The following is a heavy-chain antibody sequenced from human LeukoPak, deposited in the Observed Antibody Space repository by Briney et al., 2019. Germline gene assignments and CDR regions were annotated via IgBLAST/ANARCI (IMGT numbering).Heavy chain of an antibody. Sequence: ASVKVSCKASGYTFTGYYIHWVRQAPGQGLEWMGWINPHSGGTNYAQKFQGRVTMTRDTSISTAYMELSRLRSEDTAIYYCARDQVAVAGTGFDYWGQGTLVTVSS. CDR3: ARDQVAVAGTGFDY. CDR1: GYTFTGYY. V-gene: IGHV1-2*02. D-gene: IGHD6-19*01. CDR2: INPHSGGT. J-gene: IGHJ4*02.